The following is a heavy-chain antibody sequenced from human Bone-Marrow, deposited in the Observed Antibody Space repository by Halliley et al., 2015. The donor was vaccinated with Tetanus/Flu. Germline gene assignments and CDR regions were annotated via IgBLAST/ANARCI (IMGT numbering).Heavy chain of an antibody. Sequence: LRLSCAASGLTFANAWVNWVRQAPGKGLEWVGRIKSKTDGETTDYAAPVKGRFTISRDDSINTLYLQMNSLKIEDTAMYFCSSSGWYGDLKYWGQGTLVSVS. CDR1: GLTFANAW. D-gene: IGHD6-19*01. J-gene: IGHJ4*02. CDR3: SSSGWYGDLKY. V-gene: IGHV3-15*01. CDR2: IKSKTDGETT.